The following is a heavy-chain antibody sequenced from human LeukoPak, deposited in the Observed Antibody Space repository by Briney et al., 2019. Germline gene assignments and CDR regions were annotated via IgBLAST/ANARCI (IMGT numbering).Heavy chain of an antibody. CDR1: GFTFSSYG. Sequence: GRSLRVSCAASGFTFSSYGMHWVRQAPGKGLEWVAVIWYDGSDNYYADSVKGRFTISRDNSKNTLYLQMNSLRAEDTAVYYCARYSTAGWYYFDYWGQGTLVTVSS. J-gene: IGHJ4*02. CDR3: ARYSTAGWYYFDY. CDR2: IWYDGSDN. V-gene: IGHV3-33*01. D-gene: IGHD6-13*01.